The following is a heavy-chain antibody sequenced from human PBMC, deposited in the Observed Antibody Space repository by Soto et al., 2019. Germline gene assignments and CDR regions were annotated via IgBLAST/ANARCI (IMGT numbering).Heavy chain of an antibody. CDR3: ARAKGYNYGLFDC. CDR2: INTDGSTT. V-gene: IGHV3-74*01. J-gene: IGHJ4*02. D-gene: IGHD5-18*01. CDR1: GFTISAYW. Sequence: GGSLRLSCEASGFTISAYWMHWVRQVPGRGLVWVSRINTDGSTTNYADSVKGRFAISRDNAKNTLYLQMNSLRAEDTAVYYCARAKGYNYGLFDCWGQGTLVTVSS.